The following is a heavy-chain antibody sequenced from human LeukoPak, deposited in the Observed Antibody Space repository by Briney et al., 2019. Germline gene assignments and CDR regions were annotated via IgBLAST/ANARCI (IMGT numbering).Heavy chain of an antibody. V-gene: IGHV3-23*01. J-gene: IGHJ4*02. CDR3: AVDWYDSGGYGTFYY. Sequence: GGSLRLSCAASGFSFSSYGMSWVRQGPGKWLEWVSTITGSGGNTDYADSVKGRFTISRDTSKNSLYLQMHSRRAEETAVYYCAVDWYDSGGYGTFYYWGQGTLVTVSS. CDR2: ITGSGGNT. D-gene: IGHD3-22*01. CDR1: GFSFSSYG.